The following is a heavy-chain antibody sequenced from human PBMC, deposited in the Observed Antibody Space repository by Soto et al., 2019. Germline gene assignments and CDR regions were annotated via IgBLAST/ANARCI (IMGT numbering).Heavy chain of an antibody. V-gene: IGHV3-15*07. CDR1: GFTFSNAW. J-gene: IGHJ4*02. Sequence: EVQLVESGGGLVKPGGSLRLSCAASGFTFSNAWMNWVRQAPGKGLEWVGRIKSKTDGGTTDYAAPVKGRFTISRDDSKNTLYLKMNSLKSEYTAFYYCTRGVLFLEWLLYSFDYGGQGTLVTVSS. CDR3: TRGVLFLEWLLYSFDY. D-gene: IGHD3-3*01. CDR2: IKSKTDGGTT.